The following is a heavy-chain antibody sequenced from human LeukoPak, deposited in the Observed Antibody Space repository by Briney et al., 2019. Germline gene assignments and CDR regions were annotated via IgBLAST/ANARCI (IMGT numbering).Heavy chain of an antibody. D-gene: IGHD1-26*01. Sequence: PGGSLRLSCAASGFIFSTYWMSWVRQAPGKGLEWVAVISYDGSNKYYADSVKGRFTISRDNSKNTLYLQMNSLRAEDTAVYYCAKLVGATTNFSFDYWGQGTLVTVSS. J-gene: IGHJ4*02. CDR2: ISYDGSNK. CDR3: AKLVGATTNFSFDY. CDR1: GFIFSTYW. V-gene: IGHV3-30*18.